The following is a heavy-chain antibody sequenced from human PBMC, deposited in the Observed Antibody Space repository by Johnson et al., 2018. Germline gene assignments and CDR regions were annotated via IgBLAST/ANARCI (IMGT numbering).Heavy chain of an antibody. CDR2: INAGNGHT. D-gene: IGHD3-22*01. CDR1: GYTFTTYT. J-gene: IGHJ4*02. Sequence: QVQLVQSGAEVKKPGASVKVSCKASGYTFTTYTMHWVRQAPGQRLEWMGWINAGNGHTKYSQKFQGRVTITMDTSATTAHMALSSLRSEDTAVYFCARGNMKVVNYWGQGTLVTVSS. V-gene: IGHV1-3*01. CDR3: ARGNMKVVNY.